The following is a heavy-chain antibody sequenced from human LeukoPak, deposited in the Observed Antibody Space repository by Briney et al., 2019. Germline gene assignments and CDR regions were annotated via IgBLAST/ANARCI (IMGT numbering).Heavy chain of an antibody. J-gene: IGHJ4*02. V-gene: IGHV3-7*01. Sequence: GGSLRLSCAASGFTFSSYWMSWVRQAPGKGLEWVANIKQDGREKYYVDSVKGRFTISRDNAKNSLYLQMNSLRAEDTAVYYCARDVKSYSSGASYFDYWGQGTLVTVSS. D-gene: IGHD6-19*01. CDR2: IKQDGREK. CDR3: ARDVKSYSSGASYFDY. CDR1: GFTFSSYW.